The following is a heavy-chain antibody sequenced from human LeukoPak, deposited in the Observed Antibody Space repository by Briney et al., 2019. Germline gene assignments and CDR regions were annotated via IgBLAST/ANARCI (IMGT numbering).Heavy chain of an antibody. D-gene: IGHD6-13*01. J-gene: IGHJ1*01. CDR2: IYSGNT. CDR1: GFTVSSNS. CDR3: AKDHLTSSWYMASEYFQH. Sequence: GGSLRLSCTVSGFTVSSNSMSWVRQAPGKGLEWVSFIYSGNTHYSDSVKGRFTISRDNSKNTLYLQMNSLRAEDTAVYYCAKDHLTSSWYMASEYFQHWGQGTLVTVSS. V-gene: IGHV3-53*01.